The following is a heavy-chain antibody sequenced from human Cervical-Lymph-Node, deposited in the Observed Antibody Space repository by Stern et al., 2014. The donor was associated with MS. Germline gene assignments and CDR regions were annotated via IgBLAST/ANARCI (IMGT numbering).Heavy chain of an antibody. D-gene: IGHD1/OR15-1a*01. CDR1: GFSLRTDTVA. V-gene: IGHV2-5*02. CDR2: IYWDDDK. J-gene: IGHJ5*02. Sequence: ESGPTLVKPTQTLTLTCTFSGFSLRTDTVAVAWIRQPPGKALECLGLIYWDDDKRYSPSLRGRLTITKVTPKNEVVLTLTNMDPADTATYYCAHSPGKTTLFETWGQGALVTVSS. CDR3: AHSPGKTTLFET.